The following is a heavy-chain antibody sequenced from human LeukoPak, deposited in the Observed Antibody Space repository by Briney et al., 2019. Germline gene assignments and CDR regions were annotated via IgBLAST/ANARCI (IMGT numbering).Heavy chain of an antibody. D-gene: IGHD5-12*01. CDR3: TRDRGYDYFFDY. CDR2: INPNSGGT. Sequence: ASVKVSCKASGYTXTGYYMHWVRQAPGQGLEWMGRINPNSGGTNYAQKFQGRVTMTRDTSISTAYMELSRLRSDDTAVYYCTRDRGYDYFFDYWGQGTLVTVSS. CDR1: GYTXTGYY. V-gene: IGHV1-2*06. J-gene: IGHJ4*02.